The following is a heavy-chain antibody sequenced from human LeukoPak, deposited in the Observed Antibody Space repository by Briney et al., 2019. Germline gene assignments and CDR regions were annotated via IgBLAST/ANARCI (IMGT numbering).Heavy chain of an antibody. V-gene: IGHV4-61*05. CDR1: GGSISSSSYY. J-gene: IGHJ4*02. Sequence: SETLSLTCTVSGGSISSSSYYWSWIRQPPGKGLEWIGYIYYSGSTNYNPSLKSRVTISVDTSKNQFSLKLSSVTAADTAVYYCARRHSSHFDYWGQGTLVTVSS. CDR2: IYYSGST. CDR3: ARRHSSHFDY.